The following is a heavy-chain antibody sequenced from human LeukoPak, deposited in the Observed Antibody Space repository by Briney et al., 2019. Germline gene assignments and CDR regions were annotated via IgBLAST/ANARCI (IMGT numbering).Heavy chain of an antibody. J-gene: IGHJ6*02. V-gene: IGHV3-30*18. Sequence: GGSLRLSCAASGFTFSSYSLNWVRQAPGEGLEWVAFISNDESLKYYADSVKGRFAISRDNSKNTVYLQMNSLRAEDTAVYHCAKYLEPTAVLMDVWGQGTTVTVSS. CDR1: GFTFSSYS. CDR2: ISNDESLK. CDR3: AKYLEPTAVLMDV. D-gene: IGHD1-1*01.